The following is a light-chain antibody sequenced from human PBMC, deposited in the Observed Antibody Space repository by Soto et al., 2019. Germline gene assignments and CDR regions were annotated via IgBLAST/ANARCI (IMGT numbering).Light chain of an antibody. J-gene: IGLJ1*01. Sequence: QSVLDQPASVSGSAGQSITISCTGTSSDVGSYNLVSWYQQHPGKAPKLMIYEVSKRPSGVSNRFSGSKSGNTASLTISGLQAEDEADYYCCSYAGSSTSVFGTGTKVTVL. V-gene: IGLV2-23*02. CDR1: SSDVGSYNL. CDR3: CSYAGSSTSV. CDR2: EVS.